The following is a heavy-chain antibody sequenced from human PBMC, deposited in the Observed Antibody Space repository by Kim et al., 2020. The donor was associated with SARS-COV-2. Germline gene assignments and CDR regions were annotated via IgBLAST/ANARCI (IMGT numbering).Heavy chain of an antibody. D-gene: IGHD3-3*01. V-gene: IGHV4-34*01. CDR1: GGSFSGYY. J-gene: IGHJ6*02. CDR3: ARGGFFGFTIFGGVKWGGMDV. CDR2: INHSGST. Sequence: SETLSLTCAVYGGSFSGYYWSWIRQPPGKGLEWIGEINHSGSTNYNPSLKSRVTISVDTSKNQFSLKLSSVTAADTAVYYCARGGFFGFTIFGGVKWGGMDVWGQGTPVTVSS.